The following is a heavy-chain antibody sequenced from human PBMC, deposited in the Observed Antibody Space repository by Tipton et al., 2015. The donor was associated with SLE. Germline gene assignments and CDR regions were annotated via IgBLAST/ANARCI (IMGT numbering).Heavy chain of an antibody. CDR3: VRGVAS. J-gene: IGHJ4*02. CDR1: GGSFSGYY. Sequence: TLSLTCTVYGGSFSGYYLPWLRQPPGKGLEWIGEINHSGSTSYNPSLKSRVTISVDTSKNQFSLKLTSVTAADTAVYYCVRGVASWGQGTLVTVSS. CDR2: INHSGST. V-gene: IGHV4-34*01.